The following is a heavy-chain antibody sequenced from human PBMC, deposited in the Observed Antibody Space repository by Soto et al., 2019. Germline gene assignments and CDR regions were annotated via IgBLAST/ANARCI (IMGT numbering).Heavy chain of an antibody. CDR1: GYSFTSYW. CDR3: ARTLTGPAYYYYYYMDV. J-gene: IGHJ6*03. Sequence: PGESLKISCKGSGYSFTSYWIGWVRQMPGKGLEWMGIFYPGDSDTRYSPSFQGQVTISADKSISTAYLQWSSLKASDTAMYYCARTLTGPAYYYYYYMDVWGKGTTVTAP. V-gene: IGHV5-51*01. CDR2: FYPGDSDT.